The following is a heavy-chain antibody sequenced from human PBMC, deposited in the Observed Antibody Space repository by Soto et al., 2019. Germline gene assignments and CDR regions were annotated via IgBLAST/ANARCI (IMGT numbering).Heavy chain of an antibody. Sequence: GGSLRLSCAASGFTFSSYAMHWVRQAPGKGLEWVAVISYDGSNKYYADSVKGRFTISRDNSKKPLYLQMNSLRAEDTAVYYCAREPQPLLYQPYYFDYWGQGTLVTVSS. CDR2: ISYDGSNK. V-gene: IGHV3-30-3*01. CDR1: GFTFSSYA. D-gene: IGHD2-2*02. J-gene: IGHJ4*02. CDR3: AREPQPLLYQPYYFDY.